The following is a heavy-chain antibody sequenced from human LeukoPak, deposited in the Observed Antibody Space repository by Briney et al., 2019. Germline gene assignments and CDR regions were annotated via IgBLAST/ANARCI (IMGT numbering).Heavy chain of an antibody. Sequence: SETLSLTCTVSGGSISSYYWSWIRQPPGKGLEWIGYIHYTGSANYNPSLKSRVTISVDTSKNRFSLRLNSVTAADTAVYYCARHRDFYGSGTYSKMGWFDPWGQGTLVTVSS. CDR2: IHYTGSA. V-gene: IGHV4-59*08. J-gene: IGHJ5*02. D-gene: IGHD3-10*01. CDR3: ARHRDFYGSGTYSKMGWFDP. CDR1: GGSISSYY.